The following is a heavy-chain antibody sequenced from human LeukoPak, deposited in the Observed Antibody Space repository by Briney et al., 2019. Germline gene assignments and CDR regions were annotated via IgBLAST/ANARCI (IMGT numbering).Heavy chain of an antibody. CDR1: GSSW. J-gene: IGHJ6*02. Sequence: GGSLTLSCAASGSSWTHWVRQVPGKGPEGVSIIRADGIRTTYADSVTGRFIISRDNAKNTLYLQMSSLRAENTAVYYCTRGISYTMNIWGQGTTVTVSS. V-gene: IGHV3-74*01. CDR2: IRADGIRT. CDR3: TRGISYTMNI. D-gene: IGHD2/OR15-2a*01.